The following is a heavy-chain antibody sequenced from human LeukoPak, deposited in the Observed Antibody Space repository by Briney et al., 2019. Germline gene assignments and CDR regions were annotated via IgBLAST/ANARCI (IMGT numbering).Heavy chain of an antibody. CDR1: GFTFGDYA. CDR3: TRDRLGYNYRTNWFDP. J-gene: IGHJ5*02. Sequence: GGSLRLSCTASGFTFGDYAMSWFRQAPGKGLEWVGFIRSKAYGGTTEYAASVKGRFTISRDDSKSIAYLQMNSLRTEDTAVYSCTRDRLGYNYRTNWFDPWGQGTLVTVSS. D-gene: IGHD5-18*01. CDR2: IRSKAYGGTT. V-gene: IGHV3-49*03.